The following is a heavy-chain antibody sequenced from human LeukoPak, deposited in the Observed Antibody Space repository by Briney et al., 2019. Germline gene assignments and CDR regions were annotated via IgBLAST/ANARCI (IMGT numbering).Heavy chain of an antibody. J-gene: IGHJ4*02. D-gene: IGHD5-24*01. CDR2: IWYDGSNK. Sequence: PGGSLRLSCAASGFTFSSYGMHWVRQAPGKGLEWVAVIWYDGSNKYYADSVKGRFTISRDNSKNTLYLQMNSLRAEDTAVYYCAGSEEMATISNVVAEEMNTLSYWGQGTLVTVSS. CDR1: GFTFSSYG. V-gene: IGHV3-33*01. CDR3: AGSEEMATISNVVAEEMNTLSY.